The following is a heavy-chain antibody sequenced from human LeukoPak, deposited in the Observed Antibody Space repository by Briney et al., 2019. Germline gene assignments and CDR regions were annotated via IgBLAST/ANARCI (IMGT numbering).Heavy chain of an antibody. V-gene: IGHV4-39*07. Sequence: SETLSLTCTVSGGSISSSSYYWGWIRQPPGKGLEWIVSIYYSGSTYYNPSLKSRVTISVDTSKNQFSLKLSSVTAADTAIYYCARGSYSFFDYWGQGTLVTVST. J-gene: IGHJ4*02. CDR1: GGSISSSSYY. CDR3: ARGSYSFFDY. CDR2: IYYSGST. D-gene: IGHD3-16*01.